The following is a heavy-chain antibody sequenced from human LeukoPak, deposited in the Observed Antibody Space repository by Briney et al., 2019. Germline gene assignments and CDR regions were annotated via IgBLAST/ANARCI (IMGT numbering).Heavy chain of an antibody. CDR3: AREGYSSLDY. CDR1: GGSISSGGYY. D-gene: IGHD5-18*01. CDR2: IYYSGST. V-gene: IGHV4-31*03. Sequence: SQTLCLTCTVSGGSISSGGYYWSWIRQHPGKGLEWIGYIYYSGSTYYNPSLKSRVTISVDTSKNQFSLKLSSVTAADTAVYYCAREGYSSLDYWGQGTLVTVSS. J-gene: IGHJ4*02.